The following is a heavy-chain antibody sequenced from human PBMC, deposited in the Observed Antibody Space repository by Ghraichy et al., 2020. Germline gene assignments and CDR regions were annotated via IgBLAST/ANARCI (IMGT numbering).Heavy chain of an antibody. Sequence: GGSLRLSCAASGFTFSSNWMSWVRQAPGKGLEWVANIKQDGSEKYYVDSVNGRFTISRDNAKNSLYLQKNSKRAEDTAVYYCAGDLCRHYYDSSGYMDYWCRGALVTISS. CDR3: AGDLCRHYYDSSGYMDY. CDR1: GFTFSSNW. J-gene: IGHJ4*02. V-gene: IGHV3-7*01. D-gene: IGHD3-22*01. CDR2: IKQDGSEK.